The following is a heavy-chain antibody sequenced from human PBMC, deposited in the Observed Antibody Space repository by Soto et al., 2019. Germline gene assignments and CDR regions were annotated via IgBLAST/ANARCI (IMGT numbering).Heavy chain of an antibody. D-gene: IGHD3-22*01. CDR3: ASGAAFYYDTSRH. J-gene: IGHJ4*02. CDR2: MSPGGNSQ. V-gene: IGHV3-30-3*01. Sequence: GGSLRLSCAAPGFNFNIHALHWIRQAPGEGLEWVAVMSPGGNSQYYADSVKGRFTISRDTSKSTLYLQMTSLRPEDTAVYYCASGAAFYYDTSRHWGQGTLVTVSS. CDR1: GFNFNIHA.